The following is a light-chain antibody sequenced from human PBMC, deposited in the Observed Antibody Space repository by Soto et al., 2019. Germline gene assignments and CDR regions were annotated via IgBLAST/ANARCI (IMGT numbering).Light chain of an antibody. J-gene: IGLJ1*01. CDR3: CPYAGGTTFYV. Sequence: QSVLTQPASVSGSPGQSITISCTGTSSDVGRYNLVSWYQHHPGKAPKLIIYDVSQWRSGASNRFSGSKSGNTASLTIFGLQADDEADYYCCPYAGGTTFYVFGTGTKVTVL. CDR1: SSDVGRYNL. CDR2: DVS. V-gene: IGLV2-23*02.